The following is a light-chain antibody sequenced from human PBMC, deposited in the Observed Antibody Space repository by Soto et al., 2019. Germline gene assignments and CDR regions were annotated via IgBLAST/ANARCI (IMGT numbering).Light chain of an antibody. CDR1: SRDVGGYNY. Sequence: QSALTQPASVSGSPGQSITISCTGTSRDVGGYNYVSWYQQHPGKAPKLMIYEVSNRPSGVSNRFSGSKSGNTASLTISGLQADDEADYYCSSYTSSSTLVFGTGTKVTVL. J-gene: IGLJ1*01. CDR3: SSYTSSSTLV. V-gene: IGLV2-14*01. CDR2: EVS.